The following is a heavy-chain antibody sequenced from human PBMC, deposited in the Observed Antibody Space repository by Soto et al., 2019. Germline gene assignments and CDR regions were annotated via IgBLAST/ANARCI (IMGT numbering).Heavy chain of an antibody. CDR1: GFTFSDSW. J-gene: IGHJ3*02. Sequence: EVQLVESGGGLVQPGGSLRLSCAASGFTFSDSWMNWVRQAPGKGLEWVANIRQDGSKMYYVDSVKGRFTISRDNAKNSLYLQMHSLRAEDTAVYFCAGKGAAEIWGQGPMVTVSS. V-gene: IGHV3-7*01. D-gene: IGHD2-15*01. CDR2: IRQDGSKM. CDR3: AGKGAAEI.